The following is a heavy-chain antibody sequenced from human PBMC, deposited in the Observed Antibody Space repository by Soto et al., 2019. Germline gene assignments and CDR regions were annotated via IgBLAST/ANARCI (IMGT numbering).Heavy chain of an antibody. V-gene: IGHV3-11*01. CDR3: ARTLAARFDY. Sequence: GGSLRLSCAASGFPFSDYYMSWIRQAPGKGLEWVSHITNSGSTKYYADSVKGRFTISRDNAKNSLCLQMNSLRAEDTAVYYCARTLAARFDYWGQGTPVTVSS. CDR1: GFPFSDYY. CDR2: ITNSGSTK. D-gene: IGHD6-6*01. J-gene: IGHJ4*02.